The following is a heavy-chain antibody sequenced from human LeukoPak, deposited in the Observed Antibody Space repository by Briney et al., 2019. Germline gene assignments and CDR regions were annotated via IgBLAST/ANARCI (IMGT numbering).Heavy chain of an antibody. D-gene: IGHD3-22*01. CDR1: GFTFGNYA. J-gene: IGHJ4*02. V-gene: IGHV3-49*03. CDR3: ARANSFDSSGYYFDY. CDR2: IRSKTYRGTT. Sequence: GRSLRLSCTASGFTFGNYALSWFRQAPGKGLEWVAFIRSKTYRGTTEYAASVKGRFTISRDDSKGIAYLQMNSLKTEDTAVYYCARANSFDSSGYYFDYWGQGTLVTVSS.